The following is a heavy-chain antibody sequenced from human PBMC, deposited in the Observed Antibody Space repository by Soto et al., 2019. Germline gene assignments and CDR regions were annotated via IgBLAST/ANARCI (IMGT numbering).Heavy chain of an antibody. CDR2: ISSGSSYI. V-gene: IGHV3-11*06. CDR1: GCSFSDSY. CDR3: ARETVDTGWFDF. D-gene: IGHD6-19*01. Sequence: GCRRVPGSASGCSFSDSYMSWIRQAPGKGLEWVSHISSGSSYIKYADSVEGRFTISRDNAKNSLYLQMNRLRAEATAVYFCARETVDTGWFDFWGLGILVTVYS. J-gene: IGHJ4*02.